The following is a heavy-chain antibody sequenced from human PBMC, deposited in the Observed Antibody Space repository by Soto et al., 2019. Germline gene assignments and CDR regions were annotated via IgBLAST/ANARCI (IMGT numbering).Heavy chain of an antibody. CDR3: AILTSALFDY. Sequence: QVQLVESGGGLVKPGGSLRLSCAASGFTFSDYYMSWIRQAPGKGLEWVSYISNSGRIIYYADSVKGRFTISRDNTKNSLYLHMNSLRAEDTAVYYCAILTSALFDYWGQGTLVTVSS. CDR1: GFTFSDYY. J-gene: IGHJ4*02. V-gene: IGHV3-11*01. CDR2: ISNSGRII. D-gene: IGHD2-21*02.